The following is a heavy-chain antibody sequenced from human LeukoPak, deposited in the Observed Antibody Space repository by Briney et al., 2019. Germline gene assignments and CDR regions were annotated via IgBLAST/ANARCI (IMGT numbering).Heavy chain of an antibody. CDR2: ISSSSSSI. D-gene: IGHD4-23*01. CDR3: VRDYGGSSPFDY. V-gene: IGHV3-21*01. Sequence: GGSLRLSCAASGFSFSSYSVNWVRQAPGKGLEWVSSISSSSSSIYYADSVKGRFTISRDNAKNSLYLQMNSLRAEDTAIYYCVRDYGGSSPFDYWGQGTLVTVSS. CDR1: GFSFSSYS. J-gene: IGHJ4*02.